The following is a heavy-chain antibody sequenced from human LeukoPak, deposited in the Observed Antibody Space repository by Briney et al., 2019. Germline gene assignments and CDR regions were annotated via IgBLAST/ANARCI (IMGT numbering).Heavy chain of an antibody. CDR3: ARDCGDYYFDY. CDR1: GYTFTNYG. Sequence: ASVKVSCKASGYTFTNYGITWVRQAPGQGLEWMGWIGRNNGNTKFAQKLQGRVTMTTDTSTTTAYMELRSLRSDDTAVYFCARDCGDYYFDYWGQGTLVSVSP. D-gene: IGHD6-25*01. J-gene: IGHJ4*02. CDR2: IGRNNGNT. V-gene: IGHV1-18*01.